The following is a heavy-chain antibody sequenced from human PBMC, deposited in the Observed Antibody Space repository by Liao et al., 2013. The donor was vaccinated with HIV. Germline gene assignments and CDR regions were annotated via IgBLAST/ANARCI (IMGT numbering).Heavy chain of an antibody. CDR1: GGSISSGSYY. CDR2: IYTSGST. Sequence: QVQLQESGPGLVKPSQTLSLTCTVSGGSISSGSYYWSWIRQPAGKGLEWIGRIYTSGSTNYNPSLKSRVTISIDTSKNKXSLKLNSVTAADTAVYYCAKEHRGSYSFDYWGQGTQVTVSS. CDR3: AKEHRGSYSFDY. J-gene: IGHJ4*02. D-gene: IGHD1-26*01. V-gene: IGHV4-61*02.